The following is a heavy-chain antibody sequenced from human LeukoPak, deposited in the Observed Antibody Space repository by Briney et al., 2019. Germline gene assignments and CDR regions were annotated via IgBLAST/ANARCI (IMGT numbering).Heavy chain of an antibody. Sequence: ESGPTLVNPTQTLTLTCTFSGFSLSTSGVGVGWIRQPPGKALEWLALIYWDDDKRYSPSLKNRLTITKDTSKNQVVLTMTNMDPVDTATYYCAHKRYSGSYSSFPYWGQGTLVTVSS. V-gene: IGHV2-5*02. CDR1: GFSLSTSGVG. J-gene: IGHJ4*02. CDR3: AHKRYSGSYSSFPY. CDR2: IYWDDDK. D-gene: IGHD1-26*01.